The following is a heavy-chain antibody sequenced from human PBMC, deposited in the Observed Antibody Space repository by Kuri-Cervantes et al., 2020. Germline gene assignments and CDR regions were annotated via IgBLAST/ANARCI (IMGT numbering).Heavy chain of an antibody. CDR2: IKQDGSDK. J-gene: IGHJ4*02. D-gene: IGHD2-21*02. CDR3: ARGEVVTATAY. V-gene: IGHV3-7*01. CDR1: GFTFNNYW. Sequence: GGSLRLSCAVSGFTFNNYWMNWVRQAPGKGLEWLANIKQDGSDKYYLDSVKGRFTISRDNAENSLYLQINSLRAEDTAVYYCARGEVVTATAYWGQGTLVTVSS.